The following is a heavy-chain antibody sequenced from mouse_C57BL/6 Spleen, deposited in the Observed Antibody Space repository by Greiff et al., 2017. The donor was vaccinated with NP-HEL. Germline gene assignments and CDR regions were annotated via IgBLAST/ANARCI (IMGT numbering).Heavy chain of an antibody. Sequence: EVQRVESVAELVRPGASVKLSCTASGFNIKNTYMHWVKQRPEQGLEWIGRIDPANGNTKYAPKFQGKATITADTSSNTAYLQLSSLTSEDTAIYYCARYDGYPYYYAMDYWGQGTSVTVSS. CDR3: ARYDGYPYYYAMDY. J-gene: IGHJ4*01. CDR2: IDPANGNT. CDR1: GFNIKNTY. V-gene: IGHV14-3*01. D-gene: IGHD2-3*01.